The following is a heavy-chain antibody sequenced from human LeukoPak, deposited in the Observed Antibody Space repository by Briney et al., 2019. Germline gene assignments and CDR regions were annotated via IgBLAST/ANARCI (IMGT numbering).Heavy chain of an antibody. D-gene: IGHD6-13*01. J-gene: IGHJ4*02. CDR1: GGSMSGYY. CDR2: IYYSGST. CDR3: ARGSIAAAVPLGY. Sequence: SETLSLTCLVSGGSMSGYYWSWIRQPPGKGLEWIGYIYYSGSTNYNPSLKSRVTISVDTSKNQFSLKLSSVTAADTAVYYCARGSIAAAVPLGYWGQGALVTVSS. V-gene: IGHV4-59*01.